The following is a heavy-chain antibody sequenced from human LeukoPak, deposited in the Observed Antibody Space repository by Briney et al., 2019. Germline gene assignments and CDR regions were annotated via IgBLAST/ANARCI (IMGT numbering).Heavy chain of an antibody. CDR1: GGPFSGYF. J-gene: IGHJ4*02. Sequence: SETLSLTCAVSGGPFSGYFWSWIRQPPGKGREWIGEIHNSGTTNYNPSLNSRVTISEDTSKNQFYLNLSSVTAADTAVYYCARRYYYNLGSFPFDFWAQGTLVTVSS. V-gene: IGHV4-34*01. CDR3: ARRYYYNLGSFPFDF. CDR2: IHNSGTT. D-gene: IGHD3-10*01.